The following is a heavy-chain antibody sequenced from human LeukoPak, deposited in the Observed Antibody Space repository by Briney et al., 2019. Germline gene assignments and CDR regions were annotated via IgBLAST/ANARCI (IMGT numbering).Heavy chain of an antibody. V-gene: IGHV4-4*02. D-gene: IGHD6-13*01. Sequence: SGTLSLTCAVSGGSISNDKWWSWVRQSPVRGLEWIGEMYHSGSTNYNPSLKSRVTISVDKSNNQFSLKLISVTAADTAMYYCATGTSWYYYYWGQGTLVTVSS. CDR3: ATGTSWYYYY. CDR2: MYHSGST. CDR1: GGSISNDKW. J-gene: IGHJ4*02.